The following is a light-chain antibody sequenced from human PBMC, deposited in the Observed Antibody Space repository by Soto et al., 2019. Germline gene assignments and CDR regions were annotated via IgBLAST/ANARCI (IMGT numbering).Light chain of an antibody. V-gene: IGLV4-69*01. Sequence: QLVLTQSPSASASLGASVKLTCTLSSGHSSYAIAWHQQQPEKGPRYLMKLNSDGSHSKGDGIPDRFSGSSSGAERYLTISSPQSEDEADYYCQTWGTGIQWVFGGGTKLTVL. CDR1: SGHSSYA. CDR2: LNSDGSH. CDR3: QTWGTGIQWV. J-gene: IGLJ3*02.